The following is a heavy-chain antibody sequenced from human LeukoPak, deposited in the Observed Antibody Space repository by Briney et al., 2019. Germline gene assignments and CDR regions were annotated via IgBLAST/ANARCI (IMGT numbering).Heavy chain of an antibody. D-gene: IGHD5-18*01. J-gene: IGHJ4*02. V-gene: IGHV3-48*01. Sequence: GGSLRLPCAASGFTFSSYSMNWVRQAPGMGLEWVSYISSSSSTIYYADSVKGRFTISRDNAKNSLYLQMNSLRAEDTAVYYCARDGGYSYGYPFDYWGQGTLVTVSS. CDR2: ISSSSSTI. CDR3: ARDGGYSYGYPFDY. CDR1: GFTFSSYS.